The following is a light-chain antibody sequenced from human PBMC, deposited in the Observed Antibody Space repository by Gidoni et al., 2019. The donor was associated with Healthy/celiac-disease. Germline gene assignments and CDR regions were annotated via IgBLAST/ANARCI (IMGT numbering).Light chain of an antibody. V-gene: IGKV3-20*01. CDR1: QSVSSSY. CDR3: QQYGSSSFT. J-gene: IGKJ5*01. Sequence: EIVLTQSPGTLSLSPGERATLSYRASQSVSSSYLAWYQQKPGQAPRLLFYAASSRATGIPDRFSGSGSGTDFTITISRLEPEDFAVYYCQQYGSSSFTFGQGTRLEIK. CDR2: AAS.